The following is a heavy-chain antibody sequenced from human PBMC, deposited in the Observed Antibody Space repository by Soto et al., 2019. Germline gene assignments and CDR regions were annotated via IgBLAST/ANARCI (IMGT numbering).Heavy chain of an antibody. V-gene: IGHV4-34*01. CDR1: GGSFTCYY. J-gene: IGHJ4*02. CDR2: INHSGNT. D-gene: IGHD3-22*01. Sequence: LSXTCVVSGGSFTCYYWSWVRQPPRNGLEWMGEINHSGNTNYNPSIKSRVTISVDASKNQFSLNLRSVTATDTAVYYCARDAKSSYYDIRKYCFESWGQATLVNVSS. CDR3: ARDAKSSYYDIRKYCFES.